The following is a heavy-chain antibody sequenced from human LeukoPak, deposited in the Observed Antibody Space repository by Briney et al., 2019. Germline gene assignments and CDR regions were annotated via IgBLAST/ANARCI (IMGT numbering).Heavy chain of an antibody. CDR2: IRSKAYGGTT. J-gene: IGHJ5*02. CDR1: GFTFGDYA. V-gene: IGHV3-49*04. D-gene: IGHD4-11*01. Sequence: PGGSLRLSCTASGFTFGDYAMSWVRQAPGKGLEWVGFIRSKAYGGTTEYAASVKGRFTISRDDSKSIAYLQMNSLKTEDTAVYYCTRYRGWFGPWGQGTLVTVSS. CDR3: TRYRGWFGP.